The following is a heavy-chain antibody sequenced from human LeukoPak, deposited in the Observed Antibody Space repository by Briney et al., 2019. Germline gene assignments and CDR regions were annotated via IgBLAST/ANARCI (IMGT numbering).Heavy chain of an antibody. J-gene: IGHJ4*02. CDR2: IIPIFGTA. CDR3: ARDSSRDGYNLDY. D-gene: IGHD5-24*01. V-gene: IGHV1-69*13. CDR1: RGTFSSYA. Sequence: SVKVSCKASRGTFSSYAISWVRQAPGQGLEWMGGIIPIFGTANYAQKFQGRVTITADESTGTAYMELSSLRSEDTAVYYCARDSSRDGYNLDYWGQGTLVTVSS.